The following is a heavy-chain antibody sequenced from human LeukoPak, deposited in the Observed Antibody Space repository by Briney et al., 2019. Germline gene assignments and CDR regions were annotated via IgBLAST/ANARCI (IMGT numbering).Heavy chain of an antibody. J-gene: IGHJ4*02. CDR1: GGSISSGGYY. CDR2: IYYSGST. Sequence: PSETLSLTCTVSGGSISSGGYYWSWIRQHPGEGLEWIGYIYYSGSTYYNPSLKSRVTISVDTSKNQFFLKLSSVTAADTAVYYCASTVGYDYVWGSYRYYFDYWGQGTLVTVSS. D-gene: IGHD3-16*02. V-gene: IGHV4-31*03. CDR3: ASTVGYDYVWGSYRYYFDY.